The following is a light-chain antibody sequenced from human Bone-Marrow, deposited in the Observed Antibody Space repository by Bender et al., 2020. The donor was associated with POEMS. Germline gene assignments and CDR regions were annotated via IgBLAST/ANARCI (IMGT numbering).Light chain of an antibody. CDR2: EDN. V-gene: IGLV6-57*04. Sequence: NFMLTQPHSVSESPGKTVTISCTRSSGSIASNYVQWYQQRPGSAPTTVIYEDNQRPSGVPDRFSGSNSGNTATLTISGTQAMDEADYYCQAWDSSTYVFGTGTKVTVL. CDR3: QAWDSSTYV. CDR1: SGSIASNY. J-gene: IGLJ1*01.